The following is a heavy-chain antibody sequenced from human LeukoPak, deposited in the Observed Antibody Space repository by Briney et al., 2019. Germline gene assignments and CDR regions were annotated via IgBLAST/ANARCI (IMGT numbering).Heavy chain of an antibody. J-gene: IGHJ4*02. Sequence: SVKVSCKASGGTFSSYAISWVRQAPGQGLKWMGGIIPIFGTANYAREFQGRVTITADESTSTAYMELSSLRPEDTAVYYCARRYYYDSSGYYYVYWGQGTLVTVSS. CDR3: ARRYYYDSSGYYYVY. V-gene: IGHV1-69*13. CDR2: IIPIFGTA. D-gene: IGHD3-22*01. CDR1: GGTFSSYA.